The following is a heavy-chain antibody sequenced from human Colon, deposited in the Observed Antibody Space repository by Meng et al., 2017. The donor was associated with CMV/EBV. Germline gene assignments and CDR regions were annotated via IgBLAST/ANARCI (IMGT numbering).Heavy chain of an antibody. CDR3: TTDLIVGANIYYFDY. J-gene: IGHJ4*02. CDR2: IKSKTDGGTT. D-gene: IGHD1-26*01. Sequence: GESLKISCAASGFTFSNAWMSWVRQAPGKGLEWVGRIKSKTDGGTTDYAARVKTRFTITSDDSKNTLYLQMNSLNTEDTAVYYCTTDLIVGANIYYFDYWGQGTLVTVSS. CDR1: GFTFSNAW. V-gene: IGHV3-15*01.